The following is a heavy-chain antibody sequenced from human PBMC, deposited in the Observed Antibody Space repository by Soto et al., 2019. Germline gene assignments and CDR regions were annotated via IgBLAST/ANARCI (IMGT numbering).Heavy chain of an antibody. CDR3: ARDNWGIDC. CDR2: ISYDERNI. CDR1: GFIFRNYA. V-gene: IGHV3-30*04. Sequence: QVELVESGGGVVQPGTSLRLSCAASGFIFRNYAMHWVRQAPGKGLEWVADISYDERNIHYPDSVKGRFTISRDNSKNTLFLQMNNLRAEDTAVYYCARDNWGIDCWGQGTLVTVSS. J-gene: IGHJ4*02. D-gene: IGHD7-27*01.